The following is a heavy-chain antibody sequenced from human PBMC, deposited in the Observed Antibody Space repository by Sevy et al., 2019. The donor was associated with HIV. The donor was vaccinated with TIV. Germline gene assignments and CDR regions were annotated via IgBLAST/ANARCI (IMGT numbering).Heavy chain of an antibody. J-gene: IGHJ5*02. CDR2: ISGSGGST. V-gene: IGHV3-23*01. CDR3: AKDLSYTDIVVVPAAMANRFDP. Sequence: GGSLRLSCAASGFTFISYAMSWVRQAPGKGLEWVSAISGSGGSTYYADSVKGRFTISRDNSKNTLYLQMNSLRAEDTAVYYCAKDLSYTDIVVVPAAMANRFDPWGQGTLVTVSS. D-gene: IGHD2-2*01. CDR1: GFTFISYA.